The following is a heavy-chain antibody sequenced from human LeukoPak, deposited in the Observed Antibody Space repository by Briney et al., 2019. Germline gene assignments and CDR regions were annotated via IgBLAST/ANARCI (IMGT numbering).Heavy chain of an antibody. CDR1: GFTFSSYW. D-gene: IGHD1-7*01. J-gene: IGHJ4*02. CDR3: VRDGPGTTPFDY. Sequence: GGSLRLSCAASGFTFSSYWMSWVRQAPGKGLEWVSYISSSSSTIYYADSVKGRFTISRDNAKNTLYLQMNSLRAEDTAIYYCVRDGPGTTPFDYWAREPWSPSPQ. CDR2: ISSSSSTI. V-gene: IGHV3-48*01.